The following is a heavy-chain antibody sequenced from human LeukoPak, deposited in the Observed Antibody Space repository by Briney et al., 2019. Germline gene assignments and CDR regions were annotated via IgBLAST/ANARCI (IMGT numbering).Heavy chain of an antibody. D-gene: IGHD2-15*01. CDR2: IYYSGST. CDR1: GGSISSYY. V-gene: IGHV4-59*01. Sequence: SETLSLTCTVSGGSISSYYWSWIRQPPGKGLEWVGYIYYSGSTNYNASLTNRVTISVDTSKNQFSLKLSSVTAADTAVYYCAREVGYCSGGSCYSYFDYWGQGTLVTVSS. J-gene: IGHJ4*02. CDR3: AREVGYCSGGSCYSYFDY.